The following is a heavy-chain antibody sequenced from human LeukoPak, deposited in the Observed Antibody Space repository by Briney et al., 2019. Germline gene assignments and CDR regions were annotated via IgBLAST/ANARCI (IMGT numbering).Heavy chain of an antibody. D-gene: IGHD6-19*01. CDR3: AREKAAVASFDY. CDR2: INPNSGGT. J-gene: IGHJ4*02. CDR1: GYTFTGYY. Sequence: ASVKVSCKASGYTFTGYYMHWVRQAPGQGLEWMGWINPNSGGTNYAQKFQGWVTMTRDASISTAYMELSRLRSDDTAVYYCAREKAAVASFDYWSQGTLVTVSS. V-gene: IGHV1-2*04.